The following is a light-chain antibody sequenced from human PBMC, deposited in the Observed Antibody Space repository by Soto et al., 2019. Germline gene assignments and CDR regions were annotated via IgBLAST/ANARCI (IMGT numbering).Light chain of an antibody. Sequence: DIQMTQSPSTLSASVGDSITITCRASQNIGNWLAWFQQRPGKAPNLLIYDASTLESGVPSRFSGSGSGTEFTLTISSLQPDDFATYYCQQYSTYSQTFGQGTEVEIK. J-gene: IGKJ1*01. CDR2: DAS. CDR1: QNIGNW. V-gene: IGKV1-5*01. CDR3: QQYSTYSQT.